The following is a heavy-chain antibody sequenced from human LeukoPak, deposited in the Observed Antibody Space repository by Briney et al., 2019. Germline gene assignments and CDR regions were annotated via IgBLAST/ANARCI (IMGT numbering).Heavy chain of an antibody. CDR1: GGSISSYY. J-gene: IGHJ3*02. D-gene: IGHD3-10*01. CDR3: ARRIGMVRGVPAAFDI. V-gene: IGHV4-59*08. CDR2: IYYSGST. Sequence: PSETLSLTCTVSGGSISSYYWSWIRQPPGKGLEWIGYIYYSGSTNYNPSLKSRVTISVDTSKNQFSLKLSSVTAADTAVYYCARRIGMVRGVPAAFDIWGQGTMVTVSS.